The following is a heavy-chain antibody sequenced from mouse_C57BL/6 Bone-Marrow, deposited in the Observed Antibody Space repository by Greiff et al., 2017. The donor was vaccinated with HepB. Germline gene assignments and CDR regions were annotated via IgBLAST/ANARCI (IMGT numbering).Heavy chain of an antibody. CDR3: ARMAAQARAWFAY. D-gene: IGHD3-2*02. V-gene: IGHV1-85*01. J-gene: IGHJ3*01. Sequence: QVQLQQSGPELVKPGASVKLSCKASGYTFTSYDINWVKQRPGQGLEWIGWIYPRDGSTKYNEKFKGEATLTVDTSSSTAYMELHSLTSEDSAVYFCARMAAQARAWFAYWGQGTLVTVSA. CDR1: GYTFTSYD. CDR2: IYPRDGST.